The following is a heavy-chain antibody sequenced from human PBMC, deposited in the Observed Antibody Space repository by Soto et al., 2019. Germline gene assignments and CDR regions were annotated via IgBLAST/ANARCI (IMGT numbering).Heavy chain of an antibody. D-gene: IGHD3-10*01. V-gene: IGHV3-15*07. CDR3: TTDSRTTMPEVRFDY. Sequence: GGSLRLACAASGFPFSNAWINWVRQTPGTGLQWVGRVKSKTDGGSADYAAPVKGRFAVSRDDSKNIVYLQMNSVKIEDTGVYYCTTDSRTTMPEVRFDYWGHGTLVTVSS. CDR2: VKSKTDGGSA. CDR1: GFPFSNAW. J-gene: IGHJ4*01.